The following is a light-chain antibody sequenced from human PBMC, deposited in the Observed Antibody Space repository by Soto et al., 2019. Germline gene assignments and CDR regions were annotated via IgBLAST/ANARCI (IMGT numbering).Light chain of an antibody. CDR2: EVS. V-gene: IGLV2-14*01. CDR1: SSDVGGYNY. CDR3: SSYTSSSTSLV. J-gene: IGLJ2*01. Sequence: QSALTQPASVSGSPGQSITISCTGTSSDVGGYNYVSWYQQHPGKAPKLMIYEVSNRPSGVSNRFSGSKSGNTASLTISGLQAEDGADYYCSSYTSSSTSLVFGGGTKVTVL.